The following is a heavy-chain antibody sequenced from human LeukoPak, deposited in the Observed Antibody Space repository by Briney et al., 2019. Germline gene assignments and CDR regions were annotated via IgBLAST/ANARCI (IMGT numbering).Heavy chain of an antibody. V-gene: IGHV3-7*03. Sequence: PGGSLRLSCAASGFTFSSYWMSWVRQAPGKGLEWVANIKQDGSEKYYVDSVKGRFTISRDNAKNSLYLQMNSLRAEDTAVYYCARDPPFGGDTFYYYGMDVWGQGTTVTVSS. CDR1: GFTFSSYW. D-gene: IGHD3-16*01. J-gene: IGHJ6*02. CDR2: IKQDGSEK. CDR3: ARDPPFGGDTFYYYGMDV.